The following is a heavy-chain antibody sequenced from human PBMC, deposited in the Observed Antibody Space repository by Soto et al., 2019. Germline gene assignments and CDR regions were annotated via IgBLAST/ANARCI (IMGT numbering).Heavy chain of an antibody. J-gene: IGHJ5*02. V-gene: IGHV1-69*06. CDR1: GGTFSSYA. CDR2: IIPIFGTA. Sequence: SVKVSCKASGGTFSSYAISWVRQAPGQGLEWMGGIIPIFGTANYAQKFQGRVTITADKSTSTAYMELSSLRSEDTAVYYCAREEMATIENWFDPWGQGTLVTVSS. D-gene: IGHD5-12*01. CDR3: AREEMATIENWFDP.